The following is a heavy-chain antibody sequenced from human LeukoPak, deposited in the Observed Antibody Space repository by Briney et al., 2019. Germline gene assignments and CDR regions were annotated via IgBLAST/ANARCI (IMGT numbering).Heavy chain of an antibody. Sequence: SQTLSLTCTVSGGSISSGGYYWSWIRQHPGEGLEWIGYIYYSGSTYYNPSLKSRVTISVDTSKNQFSLKLSSVTAADTAVYYCARGRNHHHYGSGIYWFDPWGQGTLVTVSS. J-gene: IGHJ5*02. CDR2: IYYSGST. D-gene: IGHD3-10*01. V-gene: IGHV4-31*03. CDR1: GGSISSGGYY. CDR3: ARGRNHHHYGSGIYWFDP.